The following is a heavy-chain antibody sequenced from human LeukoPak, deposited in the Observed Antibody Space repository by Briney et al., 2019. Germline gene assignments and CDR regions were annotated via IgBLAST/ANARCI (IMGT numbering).Heavy chain of an antibody. Sequence: GASVKLSCKVSGYTLTELSMHWVRQAPGKGLEWMGGFDPEDGETIYAQKFQGRVTMTEDKSTDTAYMELSSLRSEDTAVYYCATDVYGDYGGWYFDYWGQGTLVTVSS. CDR2: FDPEDGET. CDR1: GYTLTELS. D-gene: IGHD4-17*01. V-gene: IGHV1-24*01. CDR3: ATDVYGDYGGWYFDY. J-gene: IGHJ4*02.